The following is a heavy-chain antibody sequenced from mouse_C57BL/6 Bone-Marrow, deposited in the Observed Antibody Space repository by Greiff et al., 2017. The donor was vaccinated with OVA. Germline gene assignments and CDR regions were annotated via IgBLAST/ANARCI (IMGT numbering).Heavy chain of an antibody. V-gene: IGHV2-9-1*01. Sequence: VKLKQSGPGLVAPSQSLSITCTVSGFSLTSYAISWVRQPPGKGLEWLGVIWTGGGTTYTSALKSSLSISKDNSNSQVSLKTNRLLTDDTARDYCARNRPSNRYFDYWGQGTTLTVSS. D-gene: IGHD2-10*02. CDR1: GFSLTSYA. CDR2: IWTGGGT. J-gene: IGHJ2*01. CDR3: ARNRPSNRYFDY.